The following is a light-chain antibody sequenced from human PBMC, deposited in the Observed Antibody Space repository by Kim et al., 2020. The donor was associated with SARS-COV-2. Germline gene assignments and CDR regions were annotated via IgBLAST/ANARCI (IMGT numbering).Light chain of an antibody. CDR2: GAS. V-gene: IGKV3-15*01. CDR1: QSLGSK. CDR3: QQYNTWRSIT. J-gene: IGKJ4*01. Sequence: EIVMTQSPATLSVSPGETATLSCRASQSLGSKLAWYQQKLGQAPRLLIYGASTRATGIPARFTGSGSETEFTLTINSLQSDDFAIYYCQQYNTWRSITFGGGTKVEI.